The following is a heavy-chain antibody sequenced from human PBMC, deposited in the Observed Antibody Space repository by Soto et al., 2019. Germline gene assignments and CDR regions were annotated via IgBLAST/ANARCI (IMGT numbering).Heavy chain of an antibody. Sequence: PGGSLRLSCAASGFTFDDYAMHWVRQAPGKGLEWVSGISWNSGSIGYADSVKGRFTISRDNAKNSLYLQMNSLRAEDTALYYCAKQIVGATQAGYYGVDVWGQGTTVTVSS. J-gene: IGHJ6*02. CDR1: GFTFDDYA. D-gene: IGHD1-26*01. V-gene: IGHV3-9*01. CDR3: AKQIVGATQAGYYGVDV. CDR2: ISWNSGSI.